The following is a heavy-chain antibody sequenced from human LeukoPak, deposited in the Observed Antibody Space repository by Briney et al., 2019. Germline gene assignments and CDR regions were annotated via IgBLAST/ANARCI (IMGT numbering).Heavy chain of an antibody. CDR1: GFTFSSYA. Sequence: GGSLRLSCAASGFTFSSYAMHWVRQAPRKGLEYVSAISSNGGSTYYANSVKGRSTISRDNCKNTLYLQMGSLRAEDMAVYYCAGGGYSSGWLIYWGQGTLVTVSS. CDR2: ISSNGGST. D-gene: IGHD6-19*01. CDR3: AGGGYSSGWLIY. V-gene: IGHV3-64*01. J-gene: IGHJ4*02.